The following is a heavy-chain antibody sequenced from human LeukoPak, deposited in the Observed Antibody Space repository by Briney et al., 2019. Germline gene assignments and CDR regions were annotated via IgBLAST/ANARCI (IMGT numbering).Heavy chain of an antibody. V-gene: IGHV1-18*01. Sequence: GASVKVSCKASGYTFTGYGISWVRQAPGQGLEWMGWISAYNGNTNYAQKLQGRVTMTTDTSTSTAYMELRSLRSDDTAVYYCATSPPGIDYYYGMDVWGQGTTVTVSS. D-gene: IGHD1-1*01. CDR1: GYTFTGYG. J-gene: IGHJ6*02. CDR2: ISAYNGNT. CDR3: ATSPPGIDYYYGMDV.